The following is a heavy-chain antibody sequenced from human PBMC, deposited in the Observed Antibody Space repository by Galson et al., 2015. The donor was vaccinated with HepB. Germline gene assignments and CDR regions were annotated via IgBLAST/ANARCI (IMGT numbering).Heavy chain of an antibody. V-gene: IGHV3-30*04. CDR2: ISYDGSNK. CDR1: GFTFSSYA. J-gene: IGHJ4*02. Sequence: LRLSCAASGFTFSSYAMHWVRQAPGKGLEWVAVISYDGSNKYYADSVKGRFTISRDNSKNTLYLQMNSLRAEDTAVYYCARAHYYDSSGPLGYWGQGTLVTVSS. D-gene: IGHD3-22*01. CDR3: ARAHYYDSSGPLGY.